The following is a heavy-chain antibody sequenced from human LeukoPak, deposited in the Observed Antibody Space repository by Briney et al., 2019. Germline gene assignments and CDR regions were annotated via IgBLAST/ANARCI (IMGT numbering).Heavy chain of an antibody. CDR2: ISAYNGNT. V-gene: IGHV1-18*04. D-gene: IGHD6-19*01. J-gene: IGHJ4*02. CDR3: ARVGIAVALDY. CDR1: GYTFTGYY. Sequence: RASVKVSCKASGYTFTGYYMHWVRQAPGQGLEWMGWISAYNGNTNYAQKLQGRVTMTTDTSTSTAYMELRSLRSDDTAVYYCARVGIAVALDYWGQGTLVTVSS.